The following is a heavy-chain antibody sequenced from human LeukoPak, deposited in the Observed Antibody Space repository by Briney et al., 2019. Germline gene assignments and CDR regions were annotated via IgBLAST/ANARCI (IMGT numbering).Heavy chain of an antibody. J-gene: IGHJ4*02. CDR1: GYSFTNYW. CDR3: ARAPDSDSGYDYFDY. Sequence: GESLKISCKGSGYSFTNYWITWVRQMPGKGLEWMGKIDPSDSYTNYSPSFQGHVTISADKSISTAYLQWSSLKASDTAMYYCARAPDSDSGYDYFDYWGQGTLVTVSS. D-gene: IGHD5-12*01. V-gene: IGHV5-10-1*01. CDR2: IDPSDSYT.